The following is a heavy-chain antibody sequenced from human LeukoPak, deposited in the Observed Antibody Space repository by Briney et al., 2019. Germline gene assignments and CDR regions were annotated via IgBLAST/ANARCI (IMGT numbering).Heavy chain of an antibody. Sequence: PGGSLRLSCAASGITFSSHTMNWVRQAPGKGLEWVSSISSSSSYIYYAGSVKGRFTISRDNAKNSLFLQMTSLRAEDTAVYYCARDRSRNYGYYFDFWGQGTLVSVS. D-gene: IGHD4-11*01. V-gene: IGHV3-21*01. CDR3: ARDRSRNYGYYFDF. CDR1: GITFSSHT. CDR2: ISSSSSYI. J-gene: IGHJ4*02.